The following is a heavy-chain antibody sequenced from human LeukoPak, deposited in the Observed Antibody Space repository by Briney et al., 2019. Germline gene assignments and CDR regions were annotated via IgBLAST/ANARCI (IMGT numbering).Heavy chain of an antibody. V-gene: IGHV3-23*01. Sequence: GGSLRLSCAVSGITLSNYAMSWVRQAPGKGLEWVAGISGSGGKTNYADSVKGRFTISRDNPKNTLYLHMNSLRAEDTAVYFCAKRGVVIRAILVGFHKEAFYFDSWGQGALVAVSS. CDR2: ISGSGGKT. D-gene: IGHD2-21*01. CDR1: GITLSNYA. CDR3: AKRGVVIRAILVGFHKEAFYFDS. J-gene: IGHJ4*02.